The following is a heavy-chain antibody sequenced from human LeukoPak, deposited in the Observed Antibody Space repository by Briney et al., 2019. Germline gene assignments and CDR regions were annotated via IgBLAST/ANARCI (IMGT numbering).Heavy chain of an antibody. Sequence: PGTSLRLSCAASGFTFRSYAMHWVRQAPGKGLEWVAVISYDGSNKYYADSVKGRFTISRDNSKNTLYLQMNSLRAEDTAVYYCANREYHLPALYWGQGTLVTVSS. V-gene: IGHV3-30-3*01. CDR3: ANREYHLPALY. D-gene: IGHD2-2*01. CDR2: ISYDGSNK. CDR1: GFTFRSYA. J-gene: IGHJ4*02.